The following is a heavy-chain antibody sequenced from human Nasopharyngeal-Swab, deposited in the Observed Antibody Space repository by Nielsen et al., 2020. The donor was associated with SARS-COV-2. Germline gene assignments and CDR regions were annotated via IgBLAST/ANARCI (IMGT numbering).Heavy chain of an antibody. J-gene: IGHJ4*02. D-gene: IGHD3-10*01. Sequence: WVRQAPGQGLEWMGWISAYNGNTNHAQKLQGRVTMTTDTSTGTAYMELRSLRSDDTAVYYCARAGDRFGELLFFDYWGQGNLVTVSS. CDR2: ISAYNGNT. CDR3: ARAGDRFGELLFFDY. V-gene: IGHV1-18*01.